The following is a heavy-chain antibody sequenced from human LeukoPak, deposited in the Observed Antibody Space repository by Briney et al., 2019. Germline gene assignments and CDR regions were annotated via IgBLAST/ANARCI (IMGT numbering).Heavy chain of an antibody. Sequence: ASVKVSCKASGYTFTDYYMHWVRQAPGQGLEWMGWINPDSGGTNYAQRFQGRVTMTRDTSISTAYMELSRLRSDDTAVYYCARARGRAARPLDYWGQGTLVTVSS. CDR2: INPDSGGT. CDR1: GYTFTDYY. CDR3: ARARGRAARPLDY. V-gene: IGHV1-2*02. D-gene: IGHD6-6*01. J-gene: IGHJ4*02.